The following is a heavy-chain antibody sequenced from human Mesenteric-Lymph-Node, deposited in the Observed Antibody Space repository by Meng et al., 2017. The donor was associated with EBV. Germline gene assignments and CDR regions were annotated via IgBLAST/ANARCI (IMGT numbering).Heavy chain of an antibody. CDR2: IIPIFGTA. V-gene: IGHV1-69*06. J-gene: IGHJ4*02. CDR1: GGTFSSYA. Sequence: GQVVRSGVEGKKPGSSVKVSCKASGGTFSSYAISWVRQAPGQGLEWMGGIIPIFGTANYAQKFQGRVTITADKSTSTAYMELSSLRSEDTAVYYCARDRGLERNDGIDYWGQGTLVTVFS. CDR3: ARDRGLERNDGIDY. D-gene: IGHD1-1*01.